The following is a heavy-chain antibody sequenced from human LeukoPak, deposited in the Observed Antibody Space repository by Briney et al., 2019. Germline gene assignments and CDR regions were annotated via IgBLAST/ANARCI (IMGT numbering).Heavy chain of an antibody. Sequence: GASVKVSCKASGYTFTSYGISWVRQAPGQGLEWMGWISAYNGNTNYAQKLQGRVTMTTDTSTSTAYMELRSLRSDDTAVYYCARVGIAVAGPSLPSSRYFDYWGQGTLVTVSS. CDR3: ARVGIAVAGPSLPSSRYFDY. D-gene: IGHD6-19*01. CDR1: GYTFTSYG. V-gene: IGHV1-18*01. CDR2: ISAYNGNT. J-gene: IGHJ4*02.